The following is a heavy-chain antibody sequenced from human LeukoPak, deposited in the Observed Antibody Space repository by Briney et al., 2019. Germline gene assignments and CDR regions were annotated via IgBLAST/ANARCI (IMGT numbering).Heavy chain of an antibody. CDR3: ATYGDYTFFVY. D-gene: IGHD4-17*01. V-gene: IGHV4-31*03. Sequence: PSETLSLTCTVSGGSISSGGYYWSWIRQHPGKGLEWIGYIYYSGSTYYNPSLKSRVTISVDTSKKQFSLKLSSVTAADTAVYYCATYGDYTFFVYWGQGTLVTVSS. CDR1: GGSISSGGYY. CDR2: IYYSGST. J-gene: IGHJ4*02.